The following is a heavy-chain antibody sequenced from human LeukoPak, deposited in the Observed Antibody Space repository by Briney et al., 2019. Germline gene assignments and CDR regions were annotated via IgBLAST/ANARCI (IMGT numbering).Heavy chain of an antibody. J-gene: IGHJ4*02. D-gene: IGHD1-14*01. CDR2: ISYNGSNK. CDR3: AKDRSWARTLAYYFDY. CDR1: GFTFSSYG. Sequence: PGRSLRLSCAASGFTFSSYGMDSGRQAGGKGLGLGAAISYNGSNKYNAASVKGRFTISRDNSKNTLYLQMNSLTAEDTAVYYCAKDRSWARTLAYYFDYWGQGTLVTVSS. V-gene: IGHV3-30*18.